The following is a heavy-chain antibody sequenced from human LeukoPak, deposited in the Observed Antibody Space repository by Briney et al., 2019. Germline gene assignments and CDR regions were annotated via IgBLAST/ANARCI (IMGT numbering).Heavy chain of an antibody. CDR3: ASGRGYFSYYYYYIDV. J-gene: IGHJ6*03. CDR2: IIPIFGTA. V-gene: IGHV1-69*05. D-gene: IGHD5-12*01. Sequence: SVKVSCKASGGTFSSYAISWVRQAPGQGLEWMGGIIPIFGTANYAQKFQGRVTITTDESTSTAYMELSSLRSEDTAVYYCASGRGYFSYYYYYIDVWGKGTTVTVSS. CDR1: GGTFSSYA.